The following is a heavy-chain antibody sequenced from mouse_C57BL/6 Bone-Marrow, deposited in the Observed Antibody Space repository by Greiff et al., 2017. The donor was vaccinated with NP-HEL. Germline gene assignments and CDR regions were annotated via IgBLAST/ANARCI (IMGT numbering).Heavy chain of an antibody. D-gene: IGHD2-3*01. V-gene: IGHV1-78*01. CDR1: GYTFTDHS. CDR2: IYPSDGST. Sequence: QVQLQQSDAELVKPGASVKISCKVSGYTFTDHSIHWMKQRPEPGLEWIGNIYPSDGSTNYNEKFKGKATLTADKSSSTAYMQLHSLTSEDSAVVFRARTVTTAHALGYWGQGASVHVSS. CDR3: ARTVTTAHALGY. J-gene: IGHJ4*01.